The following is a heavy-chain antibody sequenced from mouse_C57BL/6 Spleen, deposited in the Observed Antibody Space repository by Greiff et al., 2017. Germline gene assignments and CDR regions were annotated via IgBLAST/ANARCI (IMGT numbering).Heavy chain of an antibody. V-gene: IGHV1-69*01. CDR3: ARGPTVVATPYFDY. CDR1: GYTFPRYW. CDR2: IDPSASYT. J-gene: IGHJ2*01. Sequence: QVQLQQPGAELVMPGASVTLSCKASGYTFPRYWMHWVKQRPGHGLGWIGGIDPSASYTTYNQKFKGKSTLTVDKSSSTAYMQLSSLTSAYSAVYYCARGPTVVATPYFDYWGQGTTLTVSS. D-gene: IGHD1-1*01.